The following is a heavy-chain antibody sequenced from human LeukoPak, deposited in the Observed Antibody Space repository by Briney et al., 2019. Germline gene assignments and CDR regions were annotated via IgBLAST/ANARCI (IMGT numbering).Heavy chain of an antibody. Sequence: GGSLRLSCAASGFTFSSYGMHWVRQAPGKGLEWVAVIWYDGSNKYYADSVKGRFTISRDNSKNTLYLQMNSLRAVDTAVYYCAREGIAAAGTFDYWGQGTLVTVSS. V-gene: IGHV3-33*01. CDR1: GFTFSSYG. CDR2: IWYDGSNK. CDR3: AREGIAAAGTFDY. D-gene: IGHD6-13*01. J-gene: IGHJ4*02.